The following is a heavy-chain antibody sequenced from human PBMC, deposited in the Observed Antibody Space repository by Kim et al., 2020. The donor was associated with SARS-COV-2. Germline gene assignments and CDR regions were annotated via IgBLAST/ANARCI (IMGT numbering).Heavy chain of an antibody. CDR2: INPSGGST. Sequence: ASVKVSCKASGYTFTSYYMHWVRQAPGQGLEWMGIINPSGGSTSYAQKFQGRVTMTRDTSTSTVYMELSSLRSEDTAVYYCARDLEKTQSSSWSMVWYYYYGMDVWGQGTTVTFSS. V-gene: IGHV1-46*01. D-gene: IGHD6-13*01. J-gene: IGHJ6*02. CDR3: ARDLEKTQSSSWSMVWYYYYGMDV. CDR1: GYTFTSYY.